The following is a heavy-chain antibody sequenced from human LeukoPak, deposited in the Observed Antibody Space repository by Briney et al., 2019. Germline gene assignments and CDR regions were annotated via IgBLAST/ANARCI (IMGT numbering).Heavy chain of an antibody. CDR3: ARDGRDCSGGSCFD. D-gene: IGHD2-15*01. Sequence: SETLSLTCTVSGVSISRYYWSWIRQPAGKGLEWIGRIYGSGTTNYNPSLKSRVTMSVDTSKNQLSLRLSSVTAADTAVYYCARDGRDCSGGSCFDWGQGTLVTVSS. CDR1: GVSISRYY. J-gene: IGHJ4*02. V-gene: IGHV4-4*07. CDR2: IYGSGTT.